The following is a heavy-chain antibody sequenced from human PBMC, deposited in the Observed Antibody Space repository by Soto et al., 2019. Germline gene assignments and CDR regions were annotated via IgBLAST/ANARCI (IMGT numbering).Heavy chain of an antibody. CDR1: TASIFSYY. CDR3: ARVDERGSGWYRGSTTTTPVGMDV. CDR2: IYTSGST. V-gene: IGHV4-4*07. D-gene: IGHD6-19*01. J-gene: IGHJ6*02. Sequence: SATLAITCTVSTASIFSYYWNWIRQSAGKGLEWIGRIYTSGSTSYNPSLKSRVTISVDTSKNQFSLKLSSVTAADTAVYYCARVDERGSGWYRGSTTTTPVGMDVWGQGTTVTVSS.